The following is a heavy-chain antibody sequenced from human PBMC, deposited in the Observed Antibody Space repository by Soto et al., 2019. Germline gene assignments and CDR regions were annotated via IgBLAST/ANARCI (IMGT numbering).Heavy chain of an antibody. J-gene: IGHJ6*03. D-gene: IGHD2-21*02. CDR3: AKEARVTPYYYYYMDV. V-gene: IGHV3-23*01. Sequence: GESLRHSCATSVFTLNSYAMSWVRQAPRKRQEWVSAISGSGSRTYYADSVKGRLTISRDNSKNTLYLQMNSLRAEDTAVYYCAKEARVTPYYYYYMDVWGKGTTVTVSS. CDR2: ISGSGSRT. CDR1: VFTLNSYA.